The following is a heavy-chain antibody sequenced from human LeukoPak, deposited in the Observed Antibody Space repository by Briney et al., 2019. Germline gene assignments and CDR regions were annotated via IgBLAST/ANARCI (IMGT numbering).Heavy chain of an antibody. CDR1: GGTFSSYT. J-gene: IGHJ4*02. Sequence: SVKVSCKASGGTFSSYTISWVRQAPGQGLEWMGRIIPILGIANYAQKFQGRVTITADKSTSTAYMELSGLRSEDTAVYYCARDLHSSSWYFGYWGQGTLVTVSS. CDR2: IIPILGIA. D-gene: IGHD6-13*01. V-gene: IGHV1-69*04. CDR3: ARDLHSSSWYFGY.